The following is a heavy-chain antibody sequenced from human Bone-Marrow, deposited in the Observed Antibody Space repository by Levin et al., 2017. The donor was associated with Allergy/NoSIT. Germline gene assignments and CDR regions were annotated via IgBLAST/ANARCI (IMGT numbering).Heavy chain of an antibody. D-gene: IGHD6-19*01. J-gene: IGHJ4*02. CDR2: ISGSGGST. V-gene: IGHV3-23*01. Sequence: LAGGSLRLSCAASGFTFSNYAMSWVRQAPGKGLNWVSVISGSGGSTYYADSVKGRFTISRDNSKNTLYLQMNSLRAEDTAVYYCAKDISGWYGRAGDGGYWGQGTLVTVSS. CDR3: AKDISGWYGRAGDGGY. CDR1: GFTFSNYA.